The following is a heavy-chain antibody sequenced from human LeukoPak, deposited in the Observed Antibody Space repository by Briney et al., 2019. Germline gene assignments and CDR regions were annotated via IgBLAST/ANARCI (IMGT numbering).Heavy chain of an antibody. CDR3: ARDQQGATTVDY. Sequence: GGSLRLSCAASGFTFSSYALHWVRQAPGKGLEWVAVISYDGSNKIYADSVKGRFTISRANSKNTLYLQMNSLRAEDRAVYYCARDQQGATTVDYWGQGTLVTVSS. CDR2: ISYDGSNK. D-gene: IGHD1-26*01. V-gene: IGHV3-30-3*01. CDR1: GFTFSSYA. J-gene: IGHJ4*02.